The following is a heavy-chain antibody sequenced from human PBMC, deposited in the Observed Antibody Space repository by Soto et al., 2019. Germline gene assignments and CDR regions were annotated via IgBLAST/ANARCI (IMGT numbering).Heavy chain of an antibody. Sequence: QITLKESGPPLVKPTQTLTLTCTFSGFSLISSGVGVAWIRQPPGKALEWLALISWDGDKYYSPSLKNRLSITKDTSENHVVLTLTNVDPVDTGTYFCAHRPSDYIWGSYPTWGQGTLVTVSS. CDR2: ISWDGDK. CDR3: AHRPSDYIWGSYPT. CDR1: GFSLISSGVG. J-gene: IGHJ5*02. V-gene: IGHV2-5*02. D-gene: IGHD3-16*01.